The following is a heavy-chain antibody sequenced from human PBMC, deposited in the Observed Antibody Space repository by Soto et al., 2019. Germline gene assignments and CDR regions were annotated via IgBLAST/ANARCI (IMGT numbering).Heavy chain of an antibody. CDR2: IDHSGST. Sequence: SDTLSLTCAVYGGSFSGYYWSWIRQPPGKGLEWIGEIDHSGSTNYNPSLKSRVTISVDTSKNQFSLKLSSVTAADTAVYYCAVYGSGSYYNSSPSWFDPWGQGTLVTVSS. J-gene: IGHJ5*02. V-gene: IGHV4-34*01. CDR1: GGSFSGYY. CDR3: AVYGSGSYYNSSPSWFDP. D-gene: IGHD3-10*01.